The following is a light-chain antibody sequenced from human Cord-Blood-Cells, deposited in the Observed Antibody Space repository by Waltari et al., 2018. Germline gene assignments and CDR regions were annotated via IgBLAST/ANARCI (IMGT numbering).Light chain of an antibody. Sequence: IVLTQSPATLSLSPGERATLSGRASQSVSSYLAWYQQKPGQAPRLLIYDASNRATGIPARFSGSGSGTDFTLTISSLEPEDFAVYYCQQRSNWPPWTFGQGTKVEIK. J-gene: IGKJ1*01. V-gene: IGKV3-11*01. CDR2: DAS. CDR1: QSVSSY. CDR3: QQRSNWPPWT.